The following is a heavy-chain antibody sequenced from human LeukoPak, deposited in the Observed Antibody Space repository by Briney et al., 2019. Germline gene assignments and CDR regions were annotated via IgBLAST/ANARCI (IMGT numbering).Heavy chain of an antibody. CDR1: GFTFSSYS. V-gene: IGHV3-48*01. CDR2: ISSSSSTI. J-gene: IGHJ4*02. CDR3: ARDPRRGEAHTTDRVY. D-gene: IGHD1-1*01. Sequence: GGSLRLSCAASGFTFSSYSMNWVRQAPGKGLEWVSYISSSSSTIYYADSVKGRFTISRDNAKNSLYLQMNSLRAEDTAVYYCARDPRRGEAHTTDRVYWGQGTLVTVSS.